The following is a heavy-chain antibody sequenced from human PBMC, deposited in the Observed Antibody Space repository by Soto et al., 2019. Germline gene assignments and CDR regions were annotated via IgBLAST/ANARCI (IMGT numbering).Heavy chain of an antibody. V-gene: IGHV2-5*02. CDR3: AHFPWKELWPRAPVVN. J-gene: IGHJ4*02. D-gene: IGHD1-1*01. Sequence: SGPTLVNPTQTLTLTCTFSGFSLSTSGVGVRWIRQPPGKALEWLGIIFWDDDKRYRPSLKRRLSITKDTSRNQLVLTMTNMDPVDTATYYCAHFPWKELWPRAPVVNWGQGTPVPVSS. CDR2: IFWDDDK. CDR1: GFSLSTSGVG.